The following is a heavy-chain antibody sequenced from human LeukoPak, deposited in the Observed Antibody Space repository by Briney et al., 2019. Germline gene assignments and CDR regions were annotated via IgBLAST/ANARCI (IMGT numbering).Heavy chain of an antibody. J-gene: IGHJ4*02. CDR2: INPAGTET. D-gene: IGHD2-15*01. CDR3: ARFGYVAAVDL. Sequence: GGSLRLPCAASGFSFSAYWMTWVRQAPGTGLEWVANINPAGTETYYVDPVKGRFTISRDNAKNLLYLQMYSLRAEDTAVYYCARFGYVAAVDLWGQGTLVTVSS. V-gene: IGHV3-7*01. CDR1: GFSFSAYW.